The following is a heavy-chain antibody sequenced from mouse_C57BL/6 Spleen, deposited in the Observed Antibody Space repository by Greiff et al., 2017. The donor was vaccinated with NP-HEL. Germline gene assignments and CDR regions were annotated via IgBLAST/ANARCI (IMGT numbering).Heavy chain of an antibody. Sequence: VQLQQSGAELARPGASVKLSCKASGYTFTSYGISWVKQRTGQGLEWIGEIYPRSGNTYYNEKFKGKATLTADKSSSTAYMELRSLTSEDSAVYFCARGYSKAWFAYWGQGTLVTVSA. J-gene: IGHJ3*01. CDR3: ARGYSKAWFAY. CDR2: IYPRSGNT. D-gene: IGHD2-5*01. V-gene: IGHV1-81*01. CDR1: GYTFTSYG.